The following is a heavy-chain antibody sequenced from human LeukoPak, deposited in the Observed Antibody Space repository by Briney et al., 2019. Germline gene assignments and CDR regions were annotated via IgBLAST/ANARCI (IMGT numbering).Heavy chain of an antibody. CDR3: ARVIRYSYGSRLYYYYMDV. D-gene: IGHD5-18*01. CDR1: GFTFSSYA. J-gene: IGHJ6*03. CDR2: ISGSGGST. Sequence: PGGSLRLSCAASGFTFSSYAMSWVRQAPGKGLEWVSAISGSGGSTYYADSVKGRFTISSDNSKNTLYLQMNSLRSEDTAVYYCARVIRYSYGSRLYYYYMDVWGKGTTVTVSS. V-gene: IGHV3-23*01.